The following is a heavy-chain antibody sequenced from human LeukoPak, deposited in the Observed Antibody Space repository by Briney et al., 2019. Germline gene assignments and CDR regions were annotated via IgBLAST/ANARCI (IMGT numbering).Heavy chain of an antibody. V-gene: IGHV3-30*18. J-gene: IGHJ4*02. Sequence: GVLRLSCAASGFTFSSYGMHWVRQAPGKGLEWVAVISYDGSNKYYGDSVKGRFTISRDNSKNTLYLEMNSLRAEDTAVYYCAKVSPPDYYDSSGYYEFDYWGQGTLVTVSS. CDR3: AKVSPPDYYDSSGYYEFDY. CDR1: GFTFSSYG. D-gene: IGHD3-22*01. CDR2: ISYDGSNK.